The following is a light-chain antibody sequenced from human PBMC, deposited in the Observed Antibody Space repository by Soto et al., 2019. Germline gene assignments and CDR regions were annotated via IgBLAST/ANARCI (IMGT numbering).Light chain of an antibody. CDR2: DVS. J-gene: IGLJ2*01. CDR3: CSYAGSYTFGVV. CDR1: SSDVGGSNY. V-gene: IGLV2-11*01. Sequence: QSALTQPRSVSGSPGQSVTISCTGTSSDVGGSNYVSWYQQHPGKAPKLMIYDVSKRPSGVPDRFSDSKSGNTASLTSSGLQAEDEADYYCCSYAGSYTFGVVFGGGTKLTVL.